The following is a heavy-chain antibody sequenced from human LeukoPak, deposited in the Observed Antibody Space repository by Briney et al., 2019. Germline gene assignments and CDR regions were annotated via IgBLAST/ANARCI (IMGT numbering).Heavy chain of an antibody. J-gene: IGHJ5*02. CDR1: GGSISSYY. D-gene: IGHD3-3*01. Sequence: SETLSLTCTVSGGSISSYYWSWIRQPPGKGLEWIGYIYYSGSTNYNPSLKSRVTISVDTSKNQFSLKLSSVTAADTAVYYCARDLYDFWSGRYNWFDPWGQGTLVTVSS. CDR2: IYYSGST. CDR3: ARDLYDFWSGRYNWFDP. V-gene: IGHV4-59*01.